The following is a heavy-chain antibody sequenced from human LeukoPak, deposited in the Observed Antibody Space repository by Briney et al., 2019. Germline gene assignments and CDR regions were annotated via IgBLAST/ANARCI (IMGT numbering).Heavy chain of an antibody. V-gene: IGHV4-34*01. D-gene: IGHD3-10*01. J-gene: IGHJ4*02. Sequence: SETLSLTCGVYGGSFSNYYWSCIRQSPGKGLEWIGEINHSGGTNYNPSLKSRVTMSVDTSKNQFSLKLSSVTAADTAVYYCHLVRGGGYFDYWGLGTLVTVSS. CDR3: HLVRGGGYFDY. CDR1: GGSFSNYY. CDR2: INHSGGT.